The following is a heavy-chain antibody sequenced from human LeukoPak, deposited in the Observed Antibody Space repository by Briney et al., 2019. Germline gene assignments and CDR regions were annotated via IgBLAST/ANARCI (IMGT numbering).Heavy chain of an antibody. Sequence: PSETLSLTCTVSGGSISSSSYYWGWIRQPPGKGLEWIGSIYYSGSTYYNPSLKSRVTISVDTSKNQFSLKLSSVTAADTAVYYCARDTEYQLEEGFDYWGQGTLVTVSS. CDR1: GGSISSSSYY. J-gene: IGHJ4*02. D-gene: IGHD2-2*01. V-gene: IGHV4-39*07. CDR2: IYYSGST. CDR3: ARDTEYQLEEGFDY.